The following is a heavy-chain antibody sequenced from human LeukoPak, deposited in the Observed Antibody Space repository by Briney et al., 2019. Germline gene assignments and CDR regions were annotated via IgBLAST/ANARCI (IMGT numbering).Heavy chain of an antibody. J-gene: IGHJ4*02. CDR3: ARDNLVYDYGGFFDY. CDR1: GFTSSSYA. CDR2: ISYDGSNK. Sequence: PGGSLRLSCAASGFTSSSYAMHWVRQAPGKGLEWVAVISYDGSNKYYADSVKGRFTISRDNSKNTLYLQMNSLRAEDTAVYYCARDNLVYDYGGFFDYWGQGTLVTVSS. D-gene: IGHD4-23*01. V-gene: IGHV3-30*04.